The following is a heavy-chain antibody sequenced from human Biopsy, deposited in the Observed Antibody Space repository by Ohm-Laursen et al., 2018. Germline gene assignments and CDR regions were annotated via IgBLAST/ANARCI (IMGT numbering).Heavy chain of an antibody. V-gene: IGHV4-59*08. CDR2: ISNSGNT. J-gene: IGHJ4*02. D-gene: IGHD2-15*01. CDR1: GDSINSSY. Sequence: TLSLTCTVSGDSINSSYWSWIRQAPGKGLEWVGFISNSGNTNYNPSLKSRVTISADTSKNQFSLKLGSVTVADTAVFYCARRGSGGRSFDYWGQGSLVTVSS. CDR3: ARRGSGGRSFDY.